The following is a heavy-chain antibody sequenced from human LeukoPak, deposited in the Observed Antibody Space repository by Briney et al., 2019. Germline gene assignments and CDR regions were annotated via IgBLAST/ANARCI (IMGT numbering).Heavy chain of an antibody. CDR3: ARWTDSGGAFDI. J-gene: IGHJ3*02. CDR1: GFSLSTSGMC. V-gene: IGHV2-70*01. D-gene: IGHD1-26*01. Sequence: SGPTLVNPTQTLTLPCTFSGFSLSTSGMCVSAIRQPPGKALEWLALIDWDDDKYYSTSLKTRLTISKDTSKNQVVLTMTNMDPVDTATYYCARWTDSGGAFDIWGQGTMVTVSS. CDR2: IDWDDDK.